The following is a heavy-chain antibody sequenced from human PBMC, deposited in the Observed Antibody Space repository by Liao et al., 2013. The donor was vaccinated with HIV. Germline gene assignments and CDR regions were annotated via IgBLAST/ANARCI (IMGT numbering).Heavy chain of an antibody. D-gene: IGHD5-24*01. CDR3: ASRRDFNGYNWKFAFDI. CDR2: INRSGST. CDR1: GGSFSGYY. V-gene: IGHV4-34*01. J-gene: IGHJ3*02. Sequence: QVQLQQWGAGLLKPSETLSLTCAVYGGSFSGYYWSWIRQPPGKGLEWIGEINRSGSTNYNPSLKSRVTISVDTSKNQFSLKLSAVTAADTAVYYCASRRDFNGYNWKFAFDIWGPRDNGHRIF.